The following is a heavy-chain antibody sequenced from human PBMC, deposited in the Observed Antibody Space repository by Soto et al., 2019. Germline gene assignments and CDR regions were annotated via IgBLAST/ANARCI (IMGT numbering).Heavy chain of an antibody. D-gene: IGHD3-10*01. CDR3: ASYGSGSYYNSYYFDY. CDR2: IYYSGST. V-gene: IGHV4-59*01. Sequence: QVQLQESGPGLVKPSETLSLTCTVSGGSISSYYWSWIRQPPGKGLEWIGYIYYSGSTNYNPSLKGRAPISVDSSKNQFSLKLSSVTSADTAVYYCASYGSGSYYNSYYFDYWGQGTLVTVSS. CDR1: GGSISSYY. J-gene: IGHJ4*02.